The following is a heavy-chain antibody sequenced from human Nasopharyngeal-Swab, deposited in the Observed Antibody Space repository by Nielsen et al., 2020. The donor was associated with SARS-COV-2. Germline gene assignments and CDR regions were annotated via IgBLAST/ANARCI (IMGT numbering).Heavy chain of an antibody. CDR2: ISCSDYTT. V-gene: IGHV3-23*01. Sequence: GESLRLSCAASGFTFRSYAISWVRQAPGKGLEWVSVISCSDYTTYYADSVKGRFTISRDNSKNTVNLQMNSLRVEDTAIYYCAKDRDSGDDSDDYYHYYGMDVWGQGTTVTVFS. CDR3: AKDRDSGDDSDDYYHYYGMDV. J-gene: IGHJ6*02. CDR1: GFTFRSYA. D-gene: IGHD5-12*01.